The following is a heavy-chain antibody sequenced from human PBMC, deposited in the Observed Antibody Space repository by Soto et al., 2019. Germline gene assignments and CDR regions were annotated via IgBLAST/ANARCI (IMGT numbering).Heavy chain of an antibody. V-gene: IGHV4-59*13. D-gene: IGHD3-16*01. Sequence: QVQLQESGPGLVKPSETLSLTCTVSAASFSTYYWTWIRQPPGKGLEWIGYIYFNGNTNYNPSLKRRVTISVDTSKKQISLNLTSVTDADTAVYFCASVTFGGVVLAHWGQGTLVTVSS. CDR3: ASVTFGGVVLAH. J-gene: IGHJ4*02. CDR2: IYFNGNT. CDR1: AASFSTYY.